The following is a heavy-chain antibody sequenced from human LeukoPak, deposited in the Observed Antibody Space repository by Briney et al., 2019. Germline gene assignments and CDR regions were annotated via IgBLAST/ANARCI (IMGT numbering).Heavy chain of an antibody. J-gene: IGHJ4*02. Sequence: GGSLRLSCAASGFTFSSYAMSWVRQAPGQGLEWVSAISGSGGSTYYADSVKGRFTISRDNSKNTLYLQMNSLRAEDTAVYYCAKAPYYDSVYYFDYWGQGTLVTVSS. CDR3: AKAPYYDSVYYFDY. CDR2: ISGSGGST. V-gene: IGHV3-23*01. D-gene: IGHD3-3*01. CDR1: GFTFSSYA.